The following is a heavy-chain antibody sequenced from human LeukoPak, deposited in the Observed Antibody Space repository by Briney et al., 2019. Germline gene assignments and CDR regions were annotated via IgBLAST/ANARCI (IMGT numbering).Heavy chain of an antibody. V-gene: IGHV1-69*05. D-gene: IGHD4-23*01. J-gene: IGHJ3*02. CDR2: IIPIFGTA. CDR3: ARGYGGNYDAFDI. CDR1: GYTFTSYG. Sequence: ASVKVSCKASGYTFTSYGISWVRQAPGQGLEWMGGIIPIFGTANYAQKFQGRVTITTDESTSTAYMELSSLRSEDTAVYYCARGYGGNYDAFDIWGQGTMVTVSS.